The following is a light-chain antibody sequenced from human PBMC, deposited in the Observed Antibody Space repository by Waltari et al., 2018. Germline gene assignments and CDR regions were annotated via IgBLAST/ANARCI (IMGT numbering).Light chain of an antibody. Sequence: DIVMTQSPDSLAVSLGGRATINCKSGQSVLYSSNNKNYLAWYQQKPGQPPKLLIYWASTRESGVPDRFSGSGSGTDFTLTISSLQAEDVAVYYCQQYYSTPITFGQGTRLEIK. V-gene: IGKV4-1*01. CDR3: QQYYSTPIT. CDR1: QSVLYSSNNKNY. CDR2: WAS. J-gene: IGKJ5*01.